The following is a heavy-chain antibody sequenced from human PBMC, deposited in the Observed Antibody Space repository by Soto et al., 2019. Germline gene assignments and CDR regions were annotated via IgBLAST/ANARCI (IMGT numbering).Heavy chain of an antibody. D-gene: IGHD3-10*01. CDR1: GFTFSSYE. V-gene: IGHV3-48*03. J-gene: IGHJ6*02. CDR2: ISSSGSTI. CDR3: ARESYGPLDV. Sequence: PGGSLRLSCAASGFTFSSYEMNWVRQAPGKGLEWVSYISSSGSTIYYADSVKGRFTISRDNAKNSLYLQMNSLRAEDTAVYYCARESYGPLDVWGQGTTVTVSS.